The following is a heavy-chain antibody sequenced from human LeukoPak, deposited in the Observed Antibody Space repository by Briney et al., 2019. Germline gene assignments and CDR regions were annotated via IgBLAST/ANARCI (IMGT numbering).Heavy chain of an antibody. J-gene: IGHJ4*02. CDR3: AKDRMITFGGALDY. CDR1: GFTFSSYG. D-gene: IGHD3-16*01. CDR2: ISYDGSNK. V-gene: IGHV3-30*18. Sequence: GGSLRLSCAASGFTFSSYGRHWVRQAPGKGLEWVAVISYDGSNKYYADSVKGRFTISRDNSKNTLYLQMNSLRAEDTAVYYCAKDRMITFGGALDYWGQGTLVTVSS.